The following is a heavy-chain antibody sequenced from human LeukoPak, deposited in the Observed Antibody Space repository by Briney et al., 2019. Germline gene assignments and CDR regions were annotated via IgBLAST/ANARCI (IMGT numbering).Heavy chain of an antibody. V-gene: IGHV4-38-2*02. CDR1: GYSISSGYY. D-gene: IGHD6-13*01. J-gene: IGHJ4*02. CDR2: FYHSGST. CDR3: ARGGWAAAGARYFDY. Sequence: SETLSLXCTVSGYSISSGYYWGWIRQPPGKGLEWIGSFYHSGSTYYNPSLKSRVTISVDMSKNQFSLKLSSVSAADTAVYYCARGGWAAAGARYFDYWGQGTLVTVSS.